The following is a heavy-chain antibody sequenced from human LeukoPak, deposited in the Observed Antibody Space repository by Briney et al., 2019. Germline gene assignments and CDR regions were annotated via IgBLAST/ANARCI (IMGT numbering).Heavy chain of an antibody. Sequence: ASVKVYCKASGYTFTGYYMHWVRQAPGQGLEWMGRINPNSGGTNYAQKFQGRVTMTRDTSISTAYMELSRLRSDDTAVYYCAREWYSSAYYFDYWGQGTLVTVSS. D-gene: IGHD6-19*01. CDR1: GYTFTGYY. CDR2: INPNSGGT. CDR3: AREWYSSAYYFDY. V-gene: IGHV1-2*06. J-gene: IGHJ4*02.